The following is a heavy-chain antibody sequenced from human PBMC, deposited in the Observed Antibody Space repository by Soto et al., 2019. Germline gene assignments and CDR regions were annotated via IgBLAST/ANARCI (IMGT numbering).Heavy chain of an antibody. CDR2: IIPIFGTA. J-gene: IGHJ5*02. CDR3: ARGRRHLKNKWWLFDP. V-gene: IGHV1-69*01. CDR1: GGTFSSYA. D-gene: IGHD2-15*01. Sequence: QVQLVQSGAEVKKPGSSVKVSCKASGGTFSSYAISWVRQAPGQGLEWMGGIIPIFGTANYAQKFQGRVTITADESTSTAYMELSSLRSEDTAMYYCARGRRHLKNKWWLFDPWGQGTLVTVSS.